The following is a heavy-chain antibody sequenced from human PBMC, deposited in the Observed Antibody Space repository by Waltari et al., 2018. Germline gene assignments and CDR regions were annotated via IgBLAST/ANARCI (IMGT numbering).Heavy chain of an antibody. CDR1: GFIFSNYL. Sequence: EVQLVESGGGLVQPGGSLRLSCEASGFIFSNYLMHFVRQGPGKGRVGVSRIDNGDGSGTSDADSVKGRFTISRDNAKNTLYRQMNSLRAEDTGVYYCARDHYYSKDVWGTGTTVTVSS. V-gene: IGHV3-74*01. CDR2: IDNGDGSGT. J-gene: IGHJ6*04. CDR3: ARDHYYSKDV.